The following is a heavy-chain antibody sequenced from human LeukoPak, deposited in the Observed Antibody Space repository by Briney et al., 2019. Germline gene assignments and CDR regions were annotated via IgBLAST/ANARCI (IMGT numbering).Heavy chain of an antibody. CDR1: GFTFSTYW. Sequence: QPGGSLRLSCAASGFTFSTYWMSWVRKAPGKGLEWVANIKQDGSEKYYVDSVKGRFTISRDNAKNSLYLQMNTLRPEDTAVYYCARERQNKDFWSGGDYWGQGTLVTVSS. CDR2: IKQDGSEK. D-gene: IGHD3-3*01. J-gene: IGHJ4*02. CDR3: ARERQNKDFWSGGDY. V-gene: IGHV3-7*01.